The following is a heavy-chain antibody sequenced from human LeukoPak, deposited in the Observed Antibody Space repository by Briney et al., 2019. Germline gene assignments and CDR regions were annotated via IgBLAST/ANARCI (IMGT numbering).Heavy chain of an antibody. CDR2: IYYSGST. Sequence: PSETLSLTCTVSGGSISSYYWSWIRQPPGKGLEWIGYIYYSGSTNYNPSLKSRVTISVDTSKNQFSLQLSSVTAADTAVYYCARQVLIDSSGITIDYWGQGTLVTVSS. CDR3: ARQVLIDSSGITIDY. V-gene: IGHV4-59*08. CDR1: GGSISSYY. D-gene: IGHD6-19*01. J-gene: IGHJ4*02.